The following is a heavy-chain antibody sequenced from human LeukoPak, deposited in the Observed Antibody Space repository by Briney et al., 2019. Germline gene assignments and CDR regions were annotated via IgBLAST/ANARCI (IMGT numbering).Heavy chain of an antibody. CDR1: GFTFSSYA. V-gene: IGHV3-23*01. J-gene: IGHJ4*02. Sequence: GGSLRLSCAASGFTFSSYAMSWVRQAPGKGLAWVSAISGSGGSTYYADSVKGRFTISRDNSKNTLYLQMNSLRAEDTAVYYCAKSTTLSSSSCYFDYWGQGTLVTVSS. CDR2: ISGSGGST. CDR3: AKSTTLSSSSCYFDY. D-gene: IGHD6-13*01.